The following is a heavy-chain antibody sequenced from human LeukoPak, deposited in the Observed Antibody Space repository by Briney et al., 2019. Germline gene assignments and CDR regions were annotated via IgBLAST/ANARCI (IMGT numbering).Heavy chain of an antibody. J-gene: IGHJ6*02. D-gene: IGHD3-10*01. CDR1: GFTFSSYA. V-gene: IGHV3-23*01. Sequence: GGSLRLSCAASGFTFSSYAMSWVRQAPGKGLEWVSAISGSGGSTYYADSVKGRFTISRDNSKNTLYLQMNSLRAEDTAVYYCAKGLWFGELLHDMDVWGQGTTVTVSS. CDR2: ISGSGGST. CDR3: AKGLWFGELLHDMDV.